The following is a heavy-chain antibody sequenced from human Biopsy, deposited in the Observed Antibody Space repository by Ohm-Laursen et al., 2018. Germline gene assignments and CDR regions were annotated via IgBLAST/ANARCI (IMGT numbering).Heavy chain of an antibody. J-gene: IGHJ1*01. D-gene: IGHD3-9*01. CDR1: GGTFSNYG. V-gene: IGHV1-69*06. CDR2: NIPILGTG. Sequence: ASAKVSCKAPGGTFSNYGVNWVRQAPGQGLEWLGGNIPILGTGNYAQKFQDRVTVAADTSTSTATMELRSLRSDDTAVYYCATKLTGYFHHWGQGTLVIVSS. CDR3: ATKLTGYFHH.